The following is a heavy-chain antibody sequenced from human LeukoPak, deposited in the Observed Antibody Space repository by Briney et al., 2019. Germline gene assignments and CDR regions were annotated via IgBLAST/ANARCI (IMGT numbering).Heavy chain of an antibody. D-gene: IGHD4-17*01. Sequence: GSLRLSCAASGFTFSSYAMHWVRQAPGKGLERVAVISYDGSNKYYADSVKGRFTISRDNSKNTLYLQMNSLRAEDTAVYYCARDPDYGDYVGSFDYWGQGTLVTVSS. V-gene: IGHV3-30-3*01. J-gene: IGHJ4*02. CDR1: GFTFSSYA. CDR3: ARDPDYGDYVGSFDY. CDR2: ISYDGSNK.